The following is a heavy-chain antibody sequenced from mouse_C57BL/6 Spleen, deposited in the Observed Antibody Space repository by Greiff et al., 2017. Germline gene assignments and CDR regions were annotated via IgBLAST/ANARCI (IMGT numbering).Heavy chain of an antibody. CDR3: TDDGYFGGFAY. CDR1: GYTFTDYE. CDR2: IDPETGGT. Sequence: VQLQQSGAELVRPGASVTLSCKASGYTFTDYEMHWVKQTPVHGLEWIGAIDPETGGTAYNQKFKGKAILTADKSSSTAYMELRSLTSEDSAVYYCTDDGYFGGFAYWGQGTLVTVSA. J-gene: IGHJ3*01. V-gene: IGHV1-15*01. D-gene: IGHD2-3*01.